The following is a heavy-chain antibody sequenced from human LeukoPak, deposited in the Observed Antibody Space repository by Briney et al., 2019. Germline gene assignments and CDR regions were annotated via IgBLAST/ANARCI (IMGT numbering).Heavy chain of an antibody. V-gene: IGHV3-30*02. CDR2: TRYDGSNK. CDR1: GFTFSSYG. D-gene: IGHD7-27*01. J-gene: IGHJ6*03. CDR3: AKDQELGHYYYYYYMDV. Sequence: PGGSLRLSCAASGFTFSSYGMHWVRQAPGKGLEWVAFTRYDGSNKYYADSVKGRFTISRDNSKNTLYLQMDSLRAEDTAVYYCAKDQELGHYYYYYYMDVWGKGTTVTVSS.